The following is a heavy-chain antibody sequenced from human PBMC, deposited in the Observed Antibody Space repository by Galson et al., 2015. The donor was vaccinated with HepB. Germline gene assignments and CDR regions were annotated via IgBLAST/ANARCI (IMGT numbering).Heavy chain of an antibody. CDR3: ARDVYYYGSGSTTGY. CDR2: ISSSSSTI. Sequence: SLRLSCAASGFTFSSYSMNWVRQAPGKGLEWVSYISSSSSTIYYADSVKGRFTISRDNARNSLYLQMNSLRAEDTAVYYCARDVYYYGSGSTTGYWGQGTLVTVSS. J-gene: IGHJ4*02. D-gene: IGHD3-10*01. CDR1: GFTFSSYS. V-gene: IGHV3-48*04.